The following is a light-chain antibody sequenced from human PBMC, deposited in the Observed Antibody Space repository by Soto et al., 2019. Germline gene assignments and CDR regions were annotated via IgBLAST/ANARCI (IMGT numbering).Light chain of an antibody. V-gene: IGLV1-40*01. J-gene: IGLJ1*01. Sequence: QSVLTQPPSVSGAPGQMVTISCTGGSSNIGVGYDVQWYQQLPGTAPRLLIYGNSNRPSGVPERFSGSNSGTSASLAISGLQAEDELDYYCQSYDTGLGGYVFGTGTKVTVL. CDR1: SSNIGVGYD. CDR2: GNS. CDR3: QSYDTGLGGYV.